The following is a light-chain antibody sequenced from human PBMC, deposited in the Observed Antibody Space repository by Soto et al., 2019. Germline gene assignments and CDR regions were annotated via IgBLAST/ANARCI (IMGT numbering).Light chain of an antibody. V-gene: IGLV1-47*01. CDR3: AAWDDSISLYV. CDR1: SSNIGSNY. J-gene: IGLJ1*01. CDR2: RNN. Sequence: QSVLTQPPSASGTPGQRVTISCSGSSSNIGSNYVYWYQQLPGTAPKLLIYRNNQRPSGVPDRFSGSKSGTSASLAISGLRSEDEADYYCAAWDDSISLYVFGTGTKVTVL.